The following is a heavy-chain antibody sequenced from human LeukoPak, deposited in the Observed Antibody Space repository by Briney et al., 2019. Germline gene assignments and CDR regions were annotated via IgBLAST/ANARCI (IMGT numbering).Heavy chain of an antibody. J-gene: IGHJ4*02. Sequence: GGSLRLSCAASGFTFSSYGMHWVRQAPGKGLEWVAFIRYDGSNKYYADSVKGRFTISRDNPKNTLYLQMNSLRAEDTAVYYCAKVRIGVAGALDYWGQGTLVTVSS. CDR2: IRYDGSNK. V-gene: IGHV3-30*02. D-gene: IGHD1-26*01. CDR3: AKVRIGVAGALDY. CDR1: GFTFSSYG.